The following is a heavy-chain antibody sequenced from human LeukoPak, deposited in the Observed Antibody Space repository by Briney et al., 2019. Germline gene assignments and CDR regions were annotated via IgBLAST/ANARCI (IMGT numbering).Heavy chain of an antibody. CDR3: ARGTWTIAAAGSYAFDI. D-gene: IGHD6-13*01. V-gene: IGHV1-18*01. Sequence: ASVKVSCKASGYTFTSYGISWVRQAPGQGLEWMGWISAYNGNTNYAQKLQGRVTMTTDTSTSTAYMELRSLRSDDTAVYYCARGTWTIAAAGSYAFDIWGQGTMVTVSS. CDR1: GYTFTSYG. CDR2: ISAYNGNT. J-gene: IGHJ3*02.